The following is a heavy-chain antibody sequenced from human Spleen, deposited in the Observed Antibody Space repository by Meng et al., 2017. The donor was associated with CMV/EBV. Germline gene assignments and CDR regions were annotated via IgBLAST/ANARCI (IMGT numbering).Heavy chain of an antibody. V-gene: IGHV3-23*01. Sequence: GESLKISCAASGFTFSSYAMSWVRQAPGKGLEWVSAISGSGGSTYYADSVKGRFTISRDNSKNTLYLQMNSLRAEDTAVYYCARSSYCSSTTCYYGMDVWGHGTTVTVSS. J-gene: IGHJ6*02. D-gene: IGHD2-2*01. CDR2: ISGSGGST. CDR3: ARSSYCSSTTCYYGMDV. CDR1: GFTFSSYA.